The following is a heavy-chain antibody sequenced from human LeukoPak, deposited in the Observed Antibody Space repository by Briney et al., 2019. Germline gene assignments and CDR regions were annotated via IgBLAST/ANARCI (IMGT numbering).Heavy chain of an antibody. CDR1: GGSISSGGYY. Sequence: SETLSLTCTVSGGSISSGGYYWSWIRQPPGKGLEWIGYIYHSGSTYYNPSLKSRVTISVDRSKNQFSLKLSSVTAADTAVYYCAIQWLLGWFDPWGQGTLVTVSS. CDR2: IYHSGST. CDR3: AIQWLLGWFDP. V-gene: IGHV4-30-2*01. J-gene: IGHJ5*02. D-gene: IGHD6-19*01.